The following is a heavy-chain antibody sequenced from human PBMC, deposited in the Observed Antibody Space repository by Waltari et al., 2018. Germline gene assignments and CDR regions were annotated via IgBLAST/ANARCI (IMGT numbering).Heavy chain of an antibody. CDR3: ACLRSYSSSWPDIFDV. D-gene: IGHD2-2*01. CDR2: VYFNGNT. Sequence: QLQPQESGPGLVTPSATLSLSCSFAGVAIHSSSYCGWLRQPPGKGLAWMGSVYFNGNTYYSPSLKSRLTISVDTSKDQCSLSLSSVTAADTAVYYCACLRSYSSSWPDIFDVWGQGTKVTVSS. CDR1: GVAIHSSSY. J-gene: IGHJ3*01. V-gene: IGHV4-39*01.